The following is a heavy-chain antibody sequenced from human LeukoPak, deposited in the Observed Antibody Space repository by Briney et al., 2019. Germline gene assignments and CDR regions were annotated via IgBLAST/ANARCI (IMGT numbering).Heavy chain of an antibody. CDR1: GFTFSSYS. CDR3: ARDQEGGYDYYDSSGQGQAFDI. J-gene: IGHJ3*02. D-gene: IGHD3-22*01. V-gene: IGHV3-21*01. CDR2: ISSSSSYI. Sequence: GGSLRLSCAASGFTFSSYSMNWVRQAPGKGLEWVSSISSSSSYIYYADSVKGRFTISRDNAKNSLYLLMNSLRAEDTAVYYCARDQEGGYDYYDSSGQGQAFDIWGQGTMVTVSS.